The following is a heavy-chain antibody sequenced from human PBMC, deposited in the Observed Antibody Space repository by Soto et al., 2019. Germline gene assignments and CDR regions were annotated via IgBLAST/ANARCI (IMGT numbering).Heavy chain of an antibody. Sequence: QVQLVQSGAEVKKPGSSVKVSYKASGGTFSSYAISWVRQAPGQGLEWMGGVIPIFGTANYAQKFQGRVTITADESTSTAYMELSSLRSEDTAVYYCARDRTVVTPSCCYFDYWGQGTLVTVSS. CDR3: ARDRTVVTPSCCYFDY. V-gene: IGHV1-69*01. CDR2: VIPIFGTA. CDR1: GGTFSSYA. D-gene: IGHD2-21*02. J-gene: IGHJ4*02.